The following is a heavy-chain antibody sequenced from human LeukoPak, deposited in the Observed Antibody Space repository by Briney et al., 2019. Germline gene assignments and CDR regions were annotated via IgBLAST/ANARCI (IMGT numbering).Heavy chain of an antibody. CDR1: GYTFTGYY. V-gene: IGHV1-2*02. D-gene: IGHD3-3*02. CDR2: LKPNSGDT. Sequence: ASVKVSCKASGYTFTGYYIHWVRQAPGQGLEWMGWLKPNSGDTNYAQKFQGRDTMTRDTSISTVYMELSRLRFDDTAVYYCASGRTIFYYYMDVWGKGTTVTISS. J-gene: IGHJ6*03. CDR3: ASGRTIFYYYMDV.